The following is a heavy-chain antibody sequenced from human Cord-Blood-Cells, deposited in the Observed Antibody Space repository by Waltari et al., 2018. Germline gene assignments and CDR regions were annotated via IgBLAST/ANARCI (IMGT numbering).Heavy chain of an antibody. CDR3: ARDGSEGATINHYYYYYGMDV. Sequence: QVQLVQSGAEVKKPGASVKVSCKASGYTFTSSGIGWGRQAPGHGLEWMGWISAYNGNTNYAQKLQGRVTMTTDTSTSTAYMELRSLRSDDTAVYYCARDGSEGATINHYYYYYGMDVWGQGTTVTVSS. CDR2: ISAYNGNT. D-gene: IGHD1-26*01. CDR1: GYTFTSSG. V-gene: IGHV1-18*01. J-gene: IGHJ6*02.